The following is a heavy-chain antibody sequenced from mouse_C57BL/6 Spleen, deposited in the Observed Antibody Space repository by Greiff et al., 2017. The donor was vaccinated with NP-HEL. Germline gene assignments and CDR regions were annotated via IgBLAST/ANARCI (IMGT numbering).Heavy chain of an antibody. CDR2: IYPGDGDT. V-gene: IGHV1-82*01. Sequence: VKLMESGPELVKPGASVKISCKASGYAFSSSWMNWVKQRPGKGLEWIGRIYPGDGDTNYNGKFKGKATLTADKSSSTAYMQLSSLTSEDSAVYFCARNYGSSFWYFDVWGTGTTVTVSS. CDR1: GYAFSSSW. J-gene: IGHJ1*03. CDR3: ARNYGSSFWYFDV. D-gene: IGHD1-1*01.